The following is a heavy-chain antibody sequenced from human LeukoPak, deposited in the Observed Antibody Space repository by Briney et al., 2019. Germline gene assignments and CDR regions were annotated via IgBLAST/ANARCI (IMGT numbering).Heavy chain of an antibody. V-gene: IGHV3-21*01. CDR2: ISSSSSYI. Sequence: GGSLRLSCAASGFTFSSYSMNWVRQAPGKGLEWVSSISSSSSYIYYADSVKGRFTISRDNAKNSLYLQMNSLRAEDTAVYYCARGKSSIAARADWFDPWGQGTLVTVSS. D-gene: IGHD6-6*01. CDR1: GFTFSSYS. J-gene: IGHJ5*02. CDR3: ARGKSSIAARADWFDP.